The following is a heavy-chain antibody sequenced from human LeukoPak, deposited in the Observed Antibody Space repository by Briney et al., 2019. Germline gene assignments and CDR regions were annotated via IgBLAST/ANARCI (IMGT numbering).Heavy chain of an antibody. CDR2: IIPIFGTA. Sequence: ASVTVSFKASGGTFSSYAISWVRQAPGQGLEWMGGIIPIFGTANYAQKFQGRVTITADESTSTAYMELSSLRSEDTAVYYCARDNMTTVTSTTGWRLYYWGQGTLVTVSS. V-gene: IGHV1-69*13. CDR1: GGTFSSYA. CDR3: ARDNMTTVTSTTGWRLYY. J-gene: IGHJ4*02. D-gene: IGHD4-17*01.